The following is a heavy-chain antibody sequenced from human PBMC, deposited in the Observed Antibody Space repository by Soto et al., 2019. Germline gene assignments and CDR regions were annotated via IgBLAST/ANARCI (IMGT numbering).Heavy chain of an antibody. J-gene: IGHJ4*02. CDR3: ARDLASTTIPNY. D-gene: IGHD4-17*01. CDR1: GFTFSSDW. Sequence: EVPLVGSGGGLVQPGGSLRLSCAASGFTFSSDWMSWVRQAPGKGLEWVANIKQDGSEKYYVDSVKGRFTISRDNAKNSLYLQMNSLRAEDTAVYYCARDLASTTIPNYWGQGTLVTVSS. V-gene: IGHV3-7*04. CDR2: IKQDGSEK.